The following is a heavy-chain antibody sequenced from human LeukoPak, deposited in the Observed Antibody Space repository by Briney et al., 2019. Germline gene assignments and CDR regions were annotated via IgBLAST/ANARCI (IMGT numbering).Heavy chain of an antibody. D-gene: IGHD1-14*01. V-gene: IGHV3-30*04. CDR2: ISYDGSNK. CDR1: GFTFSSYA. Sequence: GGSLRLSCAASGFTFSSYAMHWVRQAPGKGLEWVAVISYDGSNKYYADSVKGRFTISRDNSKNTLYLQMNSLRAEDTAVYYCAREIDGTFFYWGQGTLVTVSS. CDR3: AREIDGTFFY. J-gene: IGHJ4*02.